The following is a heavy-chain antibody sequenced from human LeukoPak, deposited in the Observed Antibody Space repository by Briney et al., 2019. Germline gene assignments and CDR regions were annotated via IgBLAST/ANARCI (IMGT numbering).Heavy chain of an antibody. Sequence: PGGSLRLSCAASGFTFSTYAMHWVRQAPGKGLEWVSVIYSGGSTYHADSVKGRFTISRDDSKNTLFLQMNSLRAEDTAVYYCAREDYYFDSSGTHYFDYWGQGTPVTVSS. CDR2: IYSGGST. CDR3: AREDYYFDSSGTHYFDY. D-gene: IGHD3-22*01. V-gene: IGHV3-66*01. J-gene: IGHJ4*02. CDR1: GFTFSTYA.